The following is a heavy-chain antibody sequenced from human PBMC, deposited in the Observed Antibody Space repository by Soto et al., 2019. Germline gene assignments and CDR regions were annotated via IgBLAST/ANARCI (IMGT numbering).Heavy chain of an antibody. D-gene: IGHD2-2*03. Sequence: PGGSLRLSCAASGFTFSNYAMNWVRQAPGKGLEWVSAISGNSFTTYYADSVKGRFTISRDNAKNSLYLQMNSLRAEDTAVYYCARVDILDYWGQGTLVTVSS. CDR1: GFTFSNYA. J-gene: IGHJ4*02. CDR2: ISGNSFTT. CDR3: ARVDILDY. V-gene: IGHV3-23*01.